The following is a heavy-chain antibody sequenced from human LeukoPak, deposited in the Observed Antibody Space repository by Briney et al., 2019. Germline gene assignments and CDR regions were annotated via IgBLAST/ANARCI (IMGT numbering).Heavy chain of an antibody. V-gene: IGHV4-34*01. CDR2: INHSGST. CDR1: GGSSSSYY. Sequence: KSSETLSLTCAVYGGSSSSYYWSWIRQPPGKGLEWIGEINHSGSTNYNPSLKSRVTISVDTSKNQFSLKLSSVTAADTAVYYCARGEYEYCSGGSCYYSYWGQGTLVTVSS. CDR3: ARGEYEYCSGGSCYYSY. J-gene: IGHJ4*02. D-gene: IGHD2-15*01.